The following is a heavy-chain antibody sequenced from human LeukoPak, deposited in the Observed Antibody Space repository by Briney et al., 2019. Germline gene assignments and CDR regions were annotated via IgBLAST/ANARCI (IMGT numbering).Heavy chain of an antibody. CDR3: ARWRRGYSGYDDAFDI. CDR2: MYYSGST. V-gene: IGHV4-39*07. CDR1: GGSISNSSYY. Sequence: SETLSLTCTVSGGSISNSSYYWGWIRQPPGKGLEWIGSMYYSGSTYYNPSLKSRVTISVDTSKNQFSLKLSSVTAADTAVYYCARWRRGYSGYDDAFDIRGQGTMVTVSS. D-gene: IGHD5-12*01. J-gene: IGHJ3*02.